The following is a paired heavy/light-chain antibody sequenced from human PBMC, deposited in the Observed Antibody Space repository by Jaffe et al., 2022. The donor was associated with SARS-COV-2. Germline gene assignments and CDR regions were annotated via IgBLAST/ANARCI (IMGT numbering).Heavy chain of an antibody. V-gene: IGHV3-48*02. Sequence: EVQLVESGGGLVQPGGSLRLSCAASGFTFSSYSLNWVRQAPGKGLEWVSYIGVTGGLKFYADSVRGRFTISRDNAKDLLYLQMNSLTDEDTAVYYCARDSADYSSPPDYWGQGTLVIVSS. CDR1: GFTFSSYS. D-gene: IGHD4-4*01. CDR3: ARDSADYSSPPDY. J-gene: IGHJ4*02. CDR2: IGVTGGLK.
Light chain of an antibody. Sequence: QSALTQPASVSGSPGQSISISCTGTSSDVGSYNFVSWYQQRPGKAPKLMIYEVNKRHSGVSYRFSGSKSGNTASLTISGLQAEDEADYYCCSYAGSNTLGVFGTGTKVTVL. CDR2: EVN. V-gene: IGLV2-23*02. CDR3: CSYAGSNTLGV. CDR1: SSDVGSYNF. J-gene: IGLJ1*01.